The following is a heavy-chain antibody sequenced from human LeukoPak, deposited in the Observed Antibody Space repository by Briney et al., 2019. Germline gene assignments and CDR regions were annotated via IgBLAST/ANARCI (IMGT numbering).Heavy chain of an antibody. J-gene: IGHJ4*02. Sequence: ASVXVSCKASGYIFTGYYLHWVRQAPGQGVEWMGWINPNNGGTKSAQKFQGRVTMTRDTSISTAYLELSSLRSDDTAIYYCARGAEQQRLAHFDYWGQGTLVTVSS. CDR2: INPNNGGT. CDR1: GYIFTGYY. CDR3: ARGAEQQRLAHFDY. D-gene: IGHD1/OR15-1a*01. V-gene: IGHV1-2*02.